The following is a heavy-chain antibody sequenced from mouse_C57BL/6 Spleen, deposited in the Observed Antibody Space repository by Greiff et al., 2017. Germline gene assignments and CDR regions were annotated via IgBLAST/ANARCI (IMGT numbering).Heavy chain of an antibody. Sequence: EVQLQQSGPELVKPGASVKISCKASGYTFTDYYMNWVKQSHGKSLEWIGDINPNNGGTSYNQKFKGKATLTVDKSSSTAYMELRSLTSEDSAVYYWARYHGSSPWFAYWGQGTLVTVSA. D-gene: IGHD1-1*01. J-gene: IGHJ3*01. V-gene: IGHV1-26*01. CDR2: INPNNGGT. CDR1: GYTFTDYY. CDR3: ARYHGSSPWFAY.